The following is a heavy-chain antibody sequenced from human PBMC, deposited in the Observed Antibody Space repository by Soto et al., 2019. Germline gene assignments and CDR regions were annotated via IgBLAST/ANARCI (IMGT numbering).Heavy chain of an antibody. CDR2: INPNSGGT. CDR1: GYTFTGYY. J-gene: IGHJ6*02. V-gene: IGHV1-2*04. D-gene: IGHD3-16*01. Sequence: GASVKVSCKASGYTFTGYYMHWVRQAPGQGLEWMGWINPNSGGTNSAKKFQGWVTMTRDTSISTAYMELSRLRSDDTAVYYCARGGAGDHYVDYYYGMDVWGQGTTVTVSS. CDR3: ARGGAGDHYVDYYYGMDV.